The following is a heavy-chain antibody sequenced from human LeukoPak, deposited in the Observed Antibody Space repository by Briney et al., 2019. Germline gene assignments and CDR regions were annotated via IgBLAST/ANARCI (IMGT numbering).Heavy chain of an antibody. J-gene: IGHJ4*02. D-gene: IGHD6-19*01. CDR1: GHTFTSYG. V-gene: IGHV1-18*01. CDR2: ISAYNGNT. Sequence: ASVKVSCKASGHTFTSYGISWVRQAPGQGLEWMGWISAYNGNTNYAQKLQGRVTMTTDTSTSTAYMELRSLRSDDTAVYYCARAPAWPSAHREYAAVVDYWGQGTLVTVSS. CDR3: ARAPAWPSAHREYAAVVDY.